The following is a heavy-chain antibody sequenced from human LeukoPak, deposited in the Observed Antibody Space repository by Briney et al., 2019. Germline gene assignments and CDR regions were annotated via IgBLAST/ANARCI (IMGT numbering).Heavy chain of an antibody. CDR1: GGSISSYY. D-gene: IGHD6-19*01. V-gene: IGHV4-59*01. Sequence: SETLSLTCTVSGGSISSYYWSWIRQPPGKGLEWIGYIYYSGSTNYNPSLKSRVTISVDTSKNQFSLKLSSVTAADTAVYYWARDSSGLMWFDPWGQGTLVTVSS. CDR3: ARDSSGLMWFDP. J-gene: IGHJ5*02. CDR2: IYYSGST.